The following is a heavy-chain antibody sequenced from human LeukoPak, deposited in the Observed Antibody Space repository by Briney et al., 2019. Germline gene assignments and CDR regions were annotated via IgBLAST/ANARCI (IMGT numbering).Heavy chain of an antibody. CDR1: GFTLSSYA. CDR2: ISASGGST. J-gene: IGHJ4*02. V-gene: IGHV3-23*01. Sequence: PGGSLRLSCAASGFTLSSYAMSWVRQAPGKGLEWVSSISASGGSTNYADSVKGRFTISRDNSKNTVYLQMNSLRAEDTAVYYCATLRGRLGELSSYYFDYWGQGTLVTVSS. D-gene: IGHD3-16*02. CDR3: ATLRGRLGELSSYYFDY.